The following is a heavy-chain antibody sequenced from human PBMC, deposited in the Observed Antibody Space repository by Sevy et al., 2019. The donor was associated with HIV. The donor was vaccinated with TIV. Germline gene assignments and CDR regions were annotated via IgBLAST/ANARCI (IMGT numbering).Heavy chain of an antibody. D-gene: IGHD3-22*01. Sequence: GGSLRLSCAASGFTFSSYSMNWVRQAPGKGLEWVSYISRSSSTIYYAYSVKGRFTISRDNAKNSLYLQMNSLRDEDTAGYYCARERKMYDGSGYYFHFDYWGQGTLVTVSS. V-gene: IGHV3-48*02. CDR3: ARERKMYDGSGYYFHFDY. CDR1: GFTFSSYS. CDR2: ISRSSSTI. J-gene: IGHJ4*02.